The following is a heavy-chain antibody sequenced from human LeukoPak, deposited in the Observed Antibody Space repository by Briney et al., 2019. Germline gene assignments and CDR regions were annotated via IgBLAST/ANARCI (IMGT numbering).Heavy chain of an antibody. CDR1: GGSITTTNY. Sequence: SETLSLTCGVSGGSITTTNYWSWVRQPPGRGLEWIGEISLAGRTRYNPSLKCRVNISIDESKNHLYLNLNSVTAADTAVYYCARLGTRSSGWYGLVYWGQGTLVTVSS. CDR3: ARLGTRSSGWYGLVY. D-gene: IGHD6-19*01. V-gene: IGHV4-4*02. CDR2: ISLAGRT. J-gene: IGHJ4*02.